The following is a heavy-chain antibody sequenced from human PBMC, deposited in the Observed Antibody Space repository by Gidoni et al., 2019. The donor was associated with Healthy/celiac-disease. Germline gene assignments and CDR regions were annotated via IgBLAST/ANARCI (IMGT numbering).Heavy chain of an antibody. D-gene: IGHD1-26*01. Sequence: QVQLQQWGAGLLKPSETLSLTCAVYGGSFSGYYWRWIRQPPGKGLEWIGEINHSGSTNYNPSLKSRVTISVDTSKNQFYLKLSSVTAADTAGYYCARVFLYSGSYPRAGGPFDPWGQGTLVTVSS. CDR2: INHSGST. V-gene: IGHV4-34*01. CDR1: GGSFSGYY. J-gene: IGHJ5*02. CDR3: ARVFLYSGSYPRAGGPFDP.